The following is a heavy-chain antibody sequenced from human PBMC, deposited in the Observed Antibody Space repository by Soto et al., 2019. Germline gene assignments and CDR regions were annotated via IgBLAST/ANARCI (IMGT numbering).Heavy chain of an antibody. V-gene: IGHV1-58*01. CDR1: GFTFTSSA. Sequence: SVKVSCKASGFTFTSSAVQWVRQARGQRLEWIGWIVVGSGNTSYAQKFQERVTITRDMSTSTAYMELSSLRSEDTAVYYCAAGADTVTAGYYGMDVWGQGTTVTVSS. CDR2: IVVGSGNT. CDR3: AAGADTVTAGYYGMDV. D-gene: IGHD4-17*01. J-gene: IGHJ6*02.